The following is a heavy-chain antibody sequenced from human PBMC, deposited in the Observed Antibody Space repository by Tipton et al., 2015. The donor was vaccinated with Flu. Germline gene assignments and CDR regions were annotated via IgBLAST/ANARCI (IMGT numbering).Heavy chain of an antibody. V-gene: IGHV4-34*01. CDR2: INHSGST. D-gene: IGHD3-3*01. J-gene: IGHJ6*02. Sequence: TLSLTCAVYGGSFSGYYWSWIRQPPGKGLEWIGEINHSGSTNYNPSLKSRVTISVDTSKNQFSLKLSSVTAADTAVYYCARGRQYYDFWDSRYGMDVWGQGTTVTVSS. CDR1: GGSFSGYY. CDR3: ARGRQYYDFWDSRYGMDV.